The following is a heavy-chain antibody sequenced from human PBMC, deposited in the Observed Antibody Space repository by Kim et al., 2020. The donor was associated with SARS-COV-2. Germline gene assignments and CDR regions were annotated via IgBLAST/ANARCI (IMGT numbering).Heavy chain of an antibody. V-gene: IGHV1-69*04. Sequence: SVKVSCKASGGTFSSYAISWVRQAPGQGLEWMGRIIPILGIANYAQKFQGRVTITADKSTSTAYKELSSLRSEDTAGDYCARVGPYSRSPKFDPCGEGT. D-gene: IGHD6-13*01. CDR3: ARVGPYSRSPKFDP. CDR2: IIPILGIA. J-gene: IGHJ5*02. CDR1: GGTFSSYA.